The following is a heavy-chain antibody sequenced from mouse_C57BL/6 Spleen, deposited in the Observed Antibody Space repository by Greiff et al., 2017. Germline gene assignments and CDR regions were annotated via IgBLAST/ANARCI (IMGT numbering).Heavy chain of an antibody. CDR2: IDPSDSYT. CDR1: GYTFTSYW. D-gene: IGHD1-1*01. Sequence: QVQLQQPGAELVMPGASVKLSCKASGYTFTSYWMHWVKQRPGQGLEWIGEIDPSDSYTNYNQKFKGKSTLTVDKSSSTAYMQLSSLTSEDSAVYYCAKRHEDYGSSLDYWGQGATLTVSS. V-gene: IGHV1-69*01. CDR3: AKRHEDYGSSLDY. J-gene: IGHJ2*01.